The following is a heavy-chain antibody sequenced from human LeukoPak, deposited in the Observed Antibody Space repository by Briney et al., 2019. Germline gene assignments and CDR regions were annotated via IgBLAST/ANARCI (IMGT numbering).Heavy chain of an antibody. CDR2: INSDGSST. D-gene: IGHD3-22*01. CDR1: GFTFSSYW. Sequence: GGSLRLSCAASGFTFSSYWMHWVRQAPGKGLVWVSRINSDGSSTSYADSVKGRFTISRDNAKNTLYLQMNSLRAEDTAVYYCARDPDYYYDSSGYLGVAIDYWGQGTPVTVSS. J-gene: IGHJ4*02. CDR3: ARDPDYYYDSSGYLGVAIDY. V-gene: IGHV3-74*01.